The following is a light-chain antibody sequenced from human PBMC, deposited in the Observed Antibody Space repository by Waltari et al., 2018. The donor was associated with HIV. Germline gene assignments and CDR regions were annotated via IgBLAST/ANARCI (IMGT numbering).Light chain of an antibody. CDR1: SSDVGGYKY. CDR3: CSYAGSYTLV. Sequence: QSALTQPRSVSGSPGQSVTISCTGTSSDVGGYKYVSWYQQHPGKAPKLMIYDVSKRPAGVPDRVSGSKSGNTASLTISGLQAEDEADYYCCSYAGSYTLVFGGGTKLTVL. CDR2: DVS. V-gene: IGLV2-11*01. J-gene: IGLJ3*02.